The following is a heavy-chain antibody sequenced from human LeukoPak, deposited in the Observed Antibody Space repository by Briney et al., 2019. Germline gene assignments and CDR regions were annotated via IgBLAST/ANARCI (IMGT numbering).Heavy chain of an antibody. D-gene: IGHD2-15*01. V-gene: IGHV3-21*03. J-gene: IGHJ5*02. Sequence: GGSLRLSCAASGFTFSSYSMNWVRQAPGKGLEWVPSISSSSSYIYYADSVKGRFTISRDNAKNSLYLQMNSLRAEDTAVYYCARALGYCSGGSCSEGDPWGQGTLVTVSS. CDR2: ISSSSSYI. CDR1: GFTFSSYS. CDR3: ARALGYCSGGSCSEGDP.